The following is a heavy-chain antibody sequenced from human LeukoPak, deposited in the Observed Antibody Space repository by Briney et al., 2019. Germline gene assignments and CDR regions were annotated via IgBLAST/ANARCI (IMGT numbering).Heavy chain of an antibody. D-gene: IGHD5-18*01. J-gene: IGHJ2*01. CDR1: GFTFGDYA. V-gene: IGHV3-9*03. Sequence: GGSLRLFCAASGFTFGDYAMHWVRQAPGKGLEWVSGISWNSGSIGYADSVKGRFTISRDNAKNSLYLQMNSLRAEDMALYYCAREGDTAMAPLDLWGRGTLVTVSS. CDR3: AREGDTAMAPLDL. CDR2: ISWNSGSI.